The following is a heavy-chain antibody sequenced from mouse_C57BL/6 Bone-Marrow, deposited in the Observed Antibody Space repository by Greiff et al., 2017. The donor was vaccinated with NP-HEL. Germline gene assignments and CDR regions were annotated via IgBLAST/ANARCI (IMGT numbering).Heavy chain of an antibody. J-gene: IGHJ3*01. D-gene: IGHD2-4*01. CDR2: ISSGGDSI. CDR3: TRVRLRRWFAD. Sequence: EVKLMESGEGLVKPGGSLELSCAASGFTFSSYAMSWVRQTPEKRLEWVAYISSGGDSIYYADTVKGRFTISRDNARNTLYLQMSSLKSEDTAMYYCTRVRLRRWFADWGQGTLVTVSA. CDR1: GFTFSSYA. V-gene: IGHV5-9-1*02.